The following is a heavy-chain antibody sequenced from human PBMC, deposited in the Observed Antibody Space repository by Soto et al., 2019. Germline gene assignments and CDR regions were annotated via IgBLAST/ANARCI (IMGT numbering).Heavy chain of an antibody. CDR3: ARIPPLGYCSSTSCYASRGSDY. CDR2: IKQDGSEK. V-gene: IGHV3-7*03. CDR1: GFTFSSYW. Sequence: GVLRLSCAASGFTFSSYWMSWVRQAPGKGLEWVANIKQDGSEKYYVDSVKGRFTISRDNAKNSLYLQMNSLRAEDTAVYYCARIPPLGYCSSTSCYASRGSDYWGQGTLVTVSS. J-gene: IGHJ4*02. D-gene: IGHD2-2*01.